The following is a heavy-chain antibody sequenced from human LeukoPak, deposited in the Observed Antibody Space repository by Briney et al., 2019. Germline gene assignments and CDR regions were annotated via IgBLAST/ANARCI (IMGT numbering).Heavy chain of an antibody. J-gene: IGHJ6*02. V-gene: IGHV6-1*01. D-gene: IGHD3-3*01. Sequence: SQTLSLTCAISGDSFSSNSAAWNWIRQSPSRGLEWLGRTYYRSKWYNDYAVSVKSRITINPDTSKNQFSLQLNSVTPEDTAVYYCARDVGYYDFWSGYQYMDVWGQGTTVTVSS. CDR2: TYYRSKWYN. CDR1: GDSFSSNSAA. CDR3: ARDVGYYDFWSGYQYMDV.